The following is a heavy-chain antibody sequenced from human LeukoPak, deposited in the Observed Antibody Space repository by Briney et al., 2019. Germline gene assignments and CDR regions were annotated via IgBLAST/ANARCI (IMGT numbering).Heavy chain of an antibody. V-gene: IGHV1-2*02. CDR1: GYTFTGYY. J-gene: IGHJ3*02. CDR3: ARDGGEWFGEPENAFDI. Sequence: ASVKVSCKASGYTFTGYYMHWVRQAPGQGLEWMGWINPNSGGTNYAQKFQGRVTMTRDTSISTAYMELSRLRSDDTAVYYCARDGGEWFGEPENAFDIWGQGTMVTVSS. CDR2: INPNSGGT. D-gene: IGHD3-10*01.